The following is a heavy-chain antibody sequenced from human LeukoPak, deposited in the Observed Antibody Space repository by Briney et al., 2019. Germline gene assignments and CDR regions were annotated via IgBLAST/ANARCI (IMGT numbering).Heavy chain of an antibody. V-gene: IGHV4-30-4*01. CDR2: IYYSGST. D-gene: IGHD4-23*01. J-gene: IGHJ4*02. CDR3: ARGRADYGSNSEFFDY. Sequence: SQTLSLTCTVSGGSISSRDYYWSWIRQPPGKGLEWIGYIYYSGSTNYNPSLKSRVTIFVDTSKNQFSLRLRSVTAADTAVYYCARGRADYGSNSEFFDYWGQGTLVTVSS. CDR1: GGSISSRDYY.